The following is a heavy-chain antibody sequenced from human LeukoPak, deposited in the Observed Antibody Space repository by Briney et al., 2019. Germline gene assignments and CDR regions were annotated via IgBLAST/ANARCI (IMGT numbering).Heavy chain of an antibody. CDR3: ARGPPYYDFWSGPQGGFDY. V-gene: IGHV4-39*07. D-gene: IGHD3-3*01. Sequence: PSETLSLTCTVSGGSISSSSYYWGWIRQPPGKGLEWIGEINHSGSTNYNPSLKSRVTISVDTSKNQFSLKLSSVTAADTAVYYCARGPPYYDFWSGPQGGFDYWGQGTLATVSS. J-gene: IGHJ4*02. CDR2: INHSGST. CDR1: GGSISSSSYY.